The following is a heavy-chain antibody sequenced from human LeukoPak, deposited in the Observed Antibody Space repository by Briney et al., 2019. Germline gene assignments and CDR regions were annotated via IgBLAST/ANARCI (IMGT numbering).Heavy chain of an antibody. J-gene: IGHJ6*03. Sequence: PGGSLRLSCATSGFTFVDYGLSWVRQAPGKGLEWVAVIWFDGTNKNHADSVKGRFTISRDNSKNTLYLQLNSLRAEDTAVYYCAKDIAAHRGYYMDVWGKGTTVTVSS. CDR3: AKDIAAHRGYYMDV. CDR1: GFTFVDYG. V-gene: IGHV3-33*06. D-gene: IGHD6-13*01. CDR2: IWFDGTNK.